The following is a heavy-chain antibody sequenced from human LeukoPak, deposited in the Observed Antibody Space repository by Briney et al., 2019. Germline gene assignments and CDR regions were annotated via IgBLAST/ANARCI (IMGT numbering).Heavy chain of an antibody. CDR1: GFAFSTYA. V-gene: IGHV3-23*01. D-gene: IGHD6-13*01. J-gene: IGHJ4*02. CDR2: LSGSGGST. Sequence: GGSLRLSCAASGFAFSTYAVSWVRQAPGKGLEWVSTLSGSGGSTYYADSVKGRVTISRDNSKNTLYLQMNNLRAEDTAVYHCARAFRDSDGSSNCVFFDYWGQGTLVTVSS. CDR3: ARAFRDSDGSSNCVFFDY.